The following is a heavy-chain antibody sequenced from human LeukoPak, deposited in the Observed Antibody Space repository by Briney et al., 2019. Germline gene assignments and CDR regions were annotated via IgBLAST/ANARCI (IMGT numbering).Heavy chain of an antibody. CDR1: GGSISSGSYY. D-gene: IGHD2-2*01. CDR3: ARVPREAQLLLGAYYYYYYYMDV. CDR2: IYTSGST. Sequence: SETLSLTCTVSGGSISSGSYYWSWIRQPAGKGLEWIGRIYTSGSTNYNPSLKSRVTISVDTSKNQFSLKLSSVTAADTAVYYCARVPREAQLLLGAYYYYYYYMDVWGKGTTVTVSS. V-gene: IGHV4-61*02. J-gene: IGHJ6*03.